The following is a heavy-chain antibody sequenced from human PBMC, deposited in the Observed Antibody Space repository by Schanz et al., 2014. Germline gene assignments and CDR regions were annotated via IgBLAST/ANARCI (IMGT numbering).Heavy chain of an antibody. V-gene: IGHV3-21*04. D-gene: IGHD3-10*01. CDR2: ISSGGRNI. CDR1: GFIFSAYT. J-gene: IGHJ6*02. CDR3: ARAQGVIRLYYGVDV. Sequence: EVQLLESGGGLVKPGESLRLSCAASGFIFSAYTMNWVRQAPGKGLEWVSSISSGGRNISYADSLKGRFTISRDNSMNTVYLQMNSLRSDDAAVYYCARAQGVIRLYYGVDVWGQGTTVTVSS.